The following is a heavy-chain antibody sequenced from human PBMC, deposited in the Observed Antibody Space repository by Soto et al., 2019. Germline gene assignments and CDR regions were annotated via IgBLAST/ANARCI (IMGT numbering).Heavy chain of an antibody. V-gene: IGHV3-73*01. D-gene: IGHD4-17*01. Sequence: GGSLRLSCAASGFTFSGSAMHWVRQASGKGLEWVGRIRSKANSYATAYAASVKGRFTISRDDSKNTAYLQMNSLKTEDTAVYYCTRVGTTVTTEYFQHWGQGTLVTVSS. CDR3: TRVGTTVTTEYFQH. CDR1: GFTFSGSA. J-gene: IGHJ1*01. CDR2: IRSKANSYAT.